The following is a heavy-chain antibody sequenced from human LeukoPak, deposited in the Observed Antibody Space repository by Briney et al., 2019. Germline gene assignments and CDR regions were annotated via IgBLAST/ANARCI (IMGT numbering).Heavy chain of an antibody. Sequence: ASVKVSCKASGYTFTGYYMHWVRQAPGQGLEWMGWINPNSGGTDYAQKFQGRVTMTRDTSISTAYMELSRLRSDDTAVYYCARLAGTLGYCSSTSCSPGYYYYYYMDVWGKGTTVTVSS. CDR1: GYTFTGYY. CDR3: ARLAGTLGYCSSTSCSPGYYYYYYMDV. J-gene: IGHJ6*03. CDR2: INPNSGGT. D-gene: IGHD2-2*01. V-gene: IGHV1-2*02.